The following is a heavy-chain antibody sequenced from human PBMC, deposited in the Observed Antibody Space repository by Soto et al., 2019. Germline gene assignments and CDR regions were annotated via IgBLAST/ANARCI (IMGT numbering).Heavy chain of an antibody. J-gene: IGHJ5*01. D-gene: IGHD3-22*01. Sequence: GGSLRLSCAASGFTFSIYAMSWVRQAPGKGLEWVSSITRNGYMTFYVDSVRGRFTISSDNSRNTLFLQMDSLTAEDTAVYYCATESPIYNERDGHYDGAGGDSWGQG. CDR3: ATESPIYNERDGHYDGAGGDS. V-gene: IGHV3-23*01. CDR1: GFTFSIYA. CDR2: ITRNGYMT.